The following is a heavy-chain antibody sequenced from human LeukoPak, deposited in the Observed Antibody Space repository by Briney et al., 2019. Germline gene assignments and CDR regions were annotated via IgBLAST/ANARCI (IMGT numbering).Heavy chain of an antibody. J-gene: IGHJ6*03. Sequence: SETLTLTCTVSGGSISSGGYYWSWIGQPQGMGLVWFGSWYHSGTTYYNPSLRRRVTISVDRSKNQFSLKLSSVTAADTAVYYCARDLGPPEDYYYYYTDVWGKGTTVTVSS. CDR2: WYHSGTT. CDR3: ARDLGPPEDYYYYYTDV. CDR1: GGSISSGGYY. V-gene: IGHV4-30-2*01.